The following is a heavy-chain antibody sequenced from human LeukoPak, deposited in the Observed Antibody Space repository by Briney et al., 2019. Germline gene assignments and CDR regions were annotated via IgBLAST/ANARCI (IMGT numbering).Heavy chain of an antibody. V-gene: IGHV3-74*01. CDR1: GFTFSASA. CDR2: INSDGSST. Sequence: GGSLRLSCAASGFTFSASAMHWVRQAPGKGLVGDSRINSDGSSTTYADSVKGRFTISRDNAKNTLYLQMNSLKVEDTAVYYCTRVFVGDEYSSSGYWGQGTLVTVSS. D-gene: IGHD6-13*01. J-gene: IGHJ4*02. CDR3: TRVFVGDEYSSSGY.